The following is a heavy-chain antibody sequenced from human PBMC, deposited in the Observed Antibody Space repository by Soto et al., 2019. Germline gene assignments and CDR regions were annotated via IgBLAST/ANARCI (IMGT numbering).Heavy chain of an antibody. V-gene: IGHV1-69*13. CDR3: ARLNSHGTSGMDV. J-gene: IGHJ6*02. Sequence: ASVKVSCKASGGSFTYTLSWVRQAPGQGLEWMGGIIPIFGTANYAQKFQGRVTITADESTKTAYMELSTLRSEDTAVYYCARLNSHGTSGMDVWGQGTKVTVSS. CDR1: GGSFTYT. D-gene: IGHD5-18*01. CDR2: IIPIFGTA.